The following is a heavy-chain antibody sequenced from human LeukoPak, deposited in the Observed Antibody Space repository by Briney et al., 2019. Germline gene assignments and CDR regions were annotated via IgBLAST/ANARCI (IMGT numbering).Heavy chain of an antibody. CDR2: ISAYNGNS. Sequence: ASVKVSCKASGYTFTSYGISWVRQAPGQGLEWMGWISAYNGNSNYAQKLQGRVTMTTDTSTSTAYMELRSLRSDDTAVYYCARDWGPYYDFWSAYPNWFDPWGQGTLVTVSS. D-gene: IGHD3-3*01. CDR3: ARDWGPYYDFWSAYPNWFDP. J-gene: IGHJ5*02. CDR1: GYTFTSYG. V-gene: IGHV1-18*01.